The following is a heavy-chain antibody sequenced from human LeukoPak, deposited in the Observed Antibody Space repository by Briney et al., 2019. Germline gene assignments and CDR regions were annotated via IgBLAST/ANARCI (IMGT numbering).Heavy chain of an antibody. J-gene: IGHJ4*02. D-gene: IGHD5-18*01. Sequence: GGSLRLSCVASGFTFSSYSMNWVRQAPGKGLEWVSSISSSSYIYYADSVKGRFTISRDNAKNSLYLQMNSLRAEDTAVYYCAREGGLQLWGFGYWGQGTLVTVSS. V-gene: IGHV3-21*01. CDR2: ISSSSYI. CDR1: GFTFSSYS. CDR3: AREGGLQLWGFGY.